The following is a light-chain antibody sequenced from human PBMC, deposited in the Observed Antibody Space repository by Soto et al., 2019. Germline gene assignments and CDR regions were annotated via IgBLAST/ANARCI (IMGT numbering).Light chain of an antibody. V-gene: IGKV1-5*01. CDR3: QHYNSYSEA. CDR1: QTISGW. J-gene: IGKJ1*01. CDR2: DAS. Sequence: DIQMTQSPSTLSASVGDTVTITCRASQTISGWLAWYQQRPGKAPNLLIFDASTLESGVPSRFSGSGSGTEFTLTISSLQPDDFATYYCQHYNSYSEAFGQGTKVDIE.